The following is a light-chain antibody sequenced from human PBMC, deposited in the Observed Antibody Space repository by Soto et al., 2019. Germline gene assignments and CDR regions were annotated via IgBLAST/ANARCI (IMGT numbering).Light chain of an antibody. CDR3: VQNNSWYS. V-gene: IGKV3-15*01. Sequence: IVMTQSPASLSVSPGERASLSCRASQSVGNSLAWYQQKPGQAHRLLLYRTSTRVPGIPVRFSGSGSGTEFTLTISSLQSEDSALYYCVQNNSWYSFGAGTKLEIK. CDR1: QSVGNS. CDR2: RTS. J-gene: IGKJ2*03.